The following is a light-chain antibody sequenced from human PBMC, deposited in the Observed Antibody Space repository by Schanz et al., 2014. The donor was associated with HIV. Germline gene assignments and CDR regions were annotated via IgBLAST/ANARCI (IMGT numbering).Light chain of an antibody. J-gene: IGLJ1*01. V-gene: IGLV2-14*03. CDR3: CSYAITTYV. CDR1: SSDVGSSNY. Sequence: QSALTQPASVSGSPGQSITISCTGTSSDVGSSNYVSWYQQHPGKAPQLMIYDVTNRPSGVSNRFSGSKSGNTASLTISGLQAEDEADYYCCSYAITTYVFGTGTKLTVL. CDR2: DVT.